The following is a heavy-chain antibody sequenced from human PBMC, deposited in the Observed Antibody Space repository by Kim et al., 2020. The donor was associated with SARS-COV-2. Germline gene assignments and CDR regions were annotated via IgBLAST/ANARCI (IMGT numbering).Heavy chain of an antibody. CDR3: AREDGMVALFDY. CDR2: IIPIFGTA. CDR1: GGTFSSYA. J-gene: IGHJ4*02. D-gene: IGHD1-26*01. Sequence: SVKVSCKASGGTFSSYAISWVRQAPGQGLEWMGGIIPIFGTANYAQKFQGRVTITADESTSTAYMELSSLRSEDTAVYYCAREDGMVALFDYWGQGTLVTVSS. V-gene: IGHV1-69*13.